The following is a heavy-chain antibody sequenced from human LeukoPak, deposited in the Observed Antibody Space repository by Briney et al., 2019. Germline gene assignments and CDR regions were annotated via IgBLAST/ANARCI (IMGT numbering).Heavy chain of an antibody. CDR1: GFTFSSYA. Sequence: PGGSLRLSCAASGFTFSSYAMHWVRQAPGKGLEWVAVISYDGSNKYYADSVKGRFTISRDNSKNTLYLQMNSLRAEDTAVYYCARGNPNYLGYYYMDVWGKGTTVTVSS. J-gene: IGHJ6*03. CDR3: ARGNPNYLGYYYMDV. V-gene: IGHV3-30*04. D-gene: IGHD1-7*01. CDR2: ISYDGSNK.